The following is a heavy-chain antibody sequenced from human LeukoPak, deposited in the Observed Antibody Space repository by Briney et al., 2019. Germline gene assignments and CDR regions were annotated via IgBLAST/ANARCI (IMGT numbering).Heavy chain of an antibody. D-gene: IGHD6-19*01. V-gene: IGHV3-30*02. CDR3: AKDLRRPSSSGWYLGYFDY. CDR2: IRFDGTNK. J-gene: IGHJ4*02. CDR1: GFTFSSYG. Sequence: GGSLRLSCAASGFTFSSYGIHWVRQAPGKGLEWVAFIRFDGTNKYYADSVKGRFTISRDNSKNTLYLQMNSLRAEDTAVYYCAKDLRRPSSSGWYLGYFDYWGQGTLVTVSS.